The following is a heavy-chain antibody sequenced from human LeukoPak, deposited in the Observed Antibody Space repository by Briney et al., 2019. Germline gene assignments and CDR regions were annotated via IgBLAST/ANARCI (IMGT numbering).Heavy chain of an antibody. J-gene: IGHJ5*02. CDR2: IYPGDSDT. CDR3: ARQEYCSGGSCYTWFDP. D-gene: IGHD2-15*01. CDR1: GYSFTSYW. Sequence: GESLKISCKGSGYSFTSYWIGWVRQMPGKGLECMGIIYPGDSDTRYSPSFQGQVTISADKSISTAYLQWSSLKASDTAMYYCARQEYCSGGSCYTWFDPWGQGTLVTVSS. V-gene: IGHV5-51*01.